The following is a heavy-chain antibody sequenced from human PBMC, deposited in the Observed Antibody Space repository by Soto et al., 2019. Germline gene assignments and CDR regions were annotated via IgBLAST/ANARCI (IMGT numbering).Heavy chain of an antibody. Sequence: WGSLRLSCAASGFTFISYGIHLCRHSPGKGLEWVALISYDGTDKYYADSVKGRFTISRDNSKNTLYLQMSSLGPEDTAVYYCVKERYAQLWLEDYGMDVWGQGTTVTVSS. V-gene: IGHV3-30*18. CDR2: ISYDGTDK. D-gene: IGHD5-18*01. J-gene: IGHJ6*02. CDR3: VKERYAQLWLEDYGMDV. CDR1: GFTFISYG.